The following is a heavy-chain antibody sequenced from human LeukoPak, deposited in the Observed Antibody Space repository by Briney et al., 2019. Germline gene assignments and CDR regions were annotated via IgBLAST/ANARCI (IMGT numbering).Heavy chain of an antibody. V-gene: IGHV4-39*01. CDR3: ASRPFTTVPVDY. CDR2: IYYSGST. CDR1: GGSISSSSYY. Sequence: SETLSLTCTVSGGSISSSSYYWGWIRQPPGKGLEWIGSIYYSGSTYYNPPLKSRVTISVDTSKNQFSLKLSSVTATDTAVYYCASRPFTTVPVDYWGQGTLVTVSS. J-gene: IGHJ4*02. D-gene: IGHD4-17*01.